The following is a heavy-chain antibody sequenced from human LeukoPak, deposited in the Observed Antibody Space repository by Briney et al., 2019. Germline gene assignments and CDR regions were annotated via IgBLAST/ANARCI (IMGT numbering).Heavy chain of an antibody. CDR1: GGSISSGGYY. D-gene: IGHD3-22*01. Sequence: SQTLSLTCTVSGGSISSGGYYWSWIRQHPGKGLEWIGYIYYSGSTYYNPSLKSRVTISVDTSKNQFSLKLSSVTAADTAVYYCASWGDSSGYYYGDHFDYWGQGTLVTVSS. J-gene: IGHJ4*02. V-gene: IGHV4-31*03. CDR2: IYYSGST. CDR3: ASWGDSSGYYYGDHFDY.